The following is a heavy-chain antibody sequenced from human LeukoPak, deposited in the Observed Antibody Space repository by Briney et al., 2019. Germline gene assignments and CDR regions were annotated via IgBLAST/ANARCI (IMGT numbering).Heavy chain of an antibody. CDR1: GFTFSSYA. J-gene: IGHJ4*02. V-gene: IGHV3-23*01. CDR3: AKAPVTSCRGAFCYPFDY. CDR2: MSSSGDSR. Sequence: GGSLRLSCATSGFTFSSYAMNWVRQAPGKGLEWVSAMSSSGDSRYYAASVRGRFTISRDTSRSTLYLQMNSLRAEDAAVYYCAKAPVTSCRGAFCYPFDYWGQGTLVTVSS. D-gene: IGHD2-15*01.